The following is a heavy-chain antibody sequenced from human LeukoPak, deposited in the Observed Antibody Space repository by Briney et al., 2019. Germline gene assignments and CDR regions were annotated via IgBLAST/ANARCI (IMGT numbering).Heavy chain of an antibody. CDR3: ASVYNWNDGGDY. V-gene: IGHV3-48*03. Sequence: GGSLRLSCAASGFTFSSYEMNWVRQAPGKGLEWVSYISSSCSTIYYADSVKGRFTISRDNAKNSLYLQMNSLRAKDTAVYYCASVYNWNDGGDYWGQGTLVTVSS. D-gene: IGHD1-1*01. CDR1: GFTFSSYE. CDR2: ISSSCSTI. J-gene: IGHJ4*02.